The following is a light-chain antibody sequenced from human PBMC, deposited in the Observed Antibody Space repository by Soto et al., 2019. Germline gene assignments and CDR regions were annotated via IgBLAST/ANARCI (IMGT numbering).Light chain of an antibody. CDR3: VLYRGSGISV. V-gene: IGLV8-61*01. Sequence: QAVVTQEPSFSVSPGGTVTLTCGLSSGSVSTSYYPSWYQQTPGQAPRTLIYSTNTRSSGVPDRFSGSILGNRAALTITGAQADDESDYYGVLYRGSGISVFGGGTKLTV. CDR1: SGSVSTSYY. CDR2: STN. J-gene: IGLJ2*01.